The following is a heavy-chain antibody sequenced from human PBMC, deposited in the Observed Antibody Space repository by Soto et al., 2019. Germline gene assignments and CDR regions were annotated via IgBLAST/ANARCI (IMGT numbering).Heavy chain of an antibody. CDR3: ARDYYDIFTGYYTLYFDY. CDR1: GFTFSSYS. Sequence: VQLVESGGGLVKPGGSLRLSCAASGFTFSSYSMNWVRQAPGKGLEWVSSISSSSSYIYYADSVKGRFTISRDNAKNSLYLQMNSLRAEDTAVYYCARDYYDIFTGYYTLYFDYWGQGTLVTVSS. J-gene: IGHJ4*02. V-gene: IGHV3-21*01. D-gene: IGHD3-9*01. CDR2: ISSSSSYI.